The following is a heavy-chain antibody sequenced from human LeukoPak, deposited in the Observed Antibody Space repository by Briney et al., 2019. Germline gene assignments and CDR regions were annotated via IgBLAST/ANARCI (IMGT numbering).Heavy chain of an antibody. CDR3: ARAEMATIYAFDI. V-gene: IGHV4-59*01. D-gene: IGHD5-24*01. Sequence: ASETLSLTCTVSGGSINGYYWSWIRQPPGKGLEWTGYIYYSGSTNYNPSLKSRVTISVDTSKNQFSLKLSSVTAADTAVYYCARAEMATIYAFDIWGQGTMVTVSS. CDR2: IYYSGST. CDR1: GGSINGYY. J-gene: IGHJ3*02.